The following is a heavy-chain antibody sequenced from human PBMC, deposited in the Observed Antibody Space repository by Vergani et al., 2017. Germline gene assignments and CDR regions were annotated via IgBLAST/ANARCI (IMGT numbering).Heavy chain of an antibody. CDR1: SHTFQTYG. V-gene: IGHV1-18*01. CDR3: ARVIVGCSRTNCFADH. CDR2: IRPYTGHT. Sequence: QVQLVQSGAELKKPGASVSVSCKGSSHTFQTYGISWVRQAPGKGLEWMAWIRPYTGHTIYAQKFQDRVTMTADTSTNTAYMEMTRLRPDDTAIYYCARVIVGCSRTNCFADHWGQGTLVTVSS. J-gene: IGHJ4*02. D-gene: IGHD2-2*01.